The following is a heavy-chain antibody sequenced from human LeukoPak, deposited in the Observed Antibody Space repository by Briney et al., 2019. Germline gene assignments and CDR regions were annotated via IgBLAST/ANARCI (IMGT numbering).Heavy chain of an antibody. Sequence: GSLRLSCAASGFSFSSYGMHWVRQAPGKGLEWVAVISYDGSNKYYADSVKGRFTISRDNSKNTLYLQMNSLRAEDTAVYYCAKDPSYNWNYLTCWGQGTLVTVSS. D-gene: IGHD1-20*01. CDR3: AKDPSYNWNYLTC. J-gene: IGHJ4*02. CDR2: ISYDGSNK. CDR1: GFSFSSYG. V-gene: IGHV3-30*18.